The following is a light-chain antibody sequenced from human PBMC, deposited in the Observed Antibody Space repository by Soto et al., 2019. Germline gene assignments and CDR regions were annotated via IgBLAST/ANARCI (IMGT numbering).Light chain of an antibody. V-gene: IGKV1-33*01. CDR3: QQYDNLPGT. J-gene: IGKJ1*01. CDR2: AAS. CDR1: HDISNY. Sequence: DIQMTQSPSSLSASVGDSVTITCQASHDISNYLNWYQQKPGKAPKLLIYAASNLETGVPSRFSGSGSGTDFTFTISSLQPEDIATYYCQQYDNLPGTFGQGTKVEIK.